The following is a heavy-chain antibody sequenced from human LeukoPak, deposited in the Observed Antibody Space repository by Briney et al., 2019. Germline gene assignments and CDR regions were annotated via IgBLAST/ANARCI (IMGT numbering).Heavy chain of an antibody. CDR2: INHSGST. V-gene: IGHV4-34*01. CDR3: ARWPWDAFGI. Sequence: LETLSLTCAVYGGSFSGYYWSWIRQPPGKGLEWIGEINHSGSTNYNPSLKSRVTISLDTSKNQFSLKLSSVTAADTAVYYCARWPWDAFGIWGQGTMVTVSS. J-gene: IGHJ3*02. CDR1: GGSFSGYY.